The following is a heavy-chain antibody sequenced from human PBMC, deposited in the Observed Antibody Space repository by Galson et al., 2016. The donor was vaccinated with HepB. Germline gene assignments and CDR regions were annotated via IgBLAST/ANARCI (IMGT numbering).Heavy chain of an antibody. CDR3: ASPFAPERGRYVL. V-gene: IGHV3-48*02. D-gene: IGHD3-16*01. J-gene: IGHJ5*02. CDR1: GFTLSTYS. CDR2: MSSSGTSV. Sequence: SLRLSCAASGFTLSTYSMNWFRQAPGKGLEWVSYMSSSGTSVYYTDSVKGRFPISRDNAKNSLYLQMNSLRDEDTAVYYCASPFAPERGRYVLWGQGTLVTVSS.